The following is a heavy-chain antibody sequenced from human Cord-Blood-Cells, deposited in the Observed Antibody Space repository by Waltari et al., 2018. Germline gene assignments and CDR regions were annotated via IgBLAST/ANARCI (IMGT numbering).Heavy chain of an antibody. CDR3: ARRRYSNYYYYYGMDV. CDR1: GGPFSSYA. Sequence: QVQLVQSGAEVKKPGSSVKVSCKASGGPFSSYAISWVRQAPGQGLEWMGGIIPIFGTANYAQKFQGRVTITADKSTSTAYMELSSLRSEDTAVYYCARRRYSNYYYYYGMDVWGQGTTVTVSS. V-gene: IGHV1-69*06. D-gene: IGHD4-4*01. CDR2: IIPIFGTA. J-gene: IGHJ6*02.